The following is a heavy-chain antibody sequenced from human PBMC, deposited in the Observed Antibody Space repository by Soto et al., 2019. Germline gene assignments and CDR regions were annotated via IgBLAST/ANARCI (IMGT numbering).Heavy chain of an antibody. Sequence: GGSLRLSCAASGFTFSSYWMSWARQAPGKGLEWVANIKQDGSEKYYVDSVKGRFTISRDNAKNSLYLQMNSLRAEDTAVYYCAFGPSPRRGVRGVMTFDYWGQGTLVTVSS. J-gene: IGHJ4*02. CDR1: GFTFSSYW. CDR2: IKQDGSEK. CDR3: AFGPSPRRGVRGVMTFDY. D-gene: IGHD3-10*01. V-gene: IGHV3-7*03.